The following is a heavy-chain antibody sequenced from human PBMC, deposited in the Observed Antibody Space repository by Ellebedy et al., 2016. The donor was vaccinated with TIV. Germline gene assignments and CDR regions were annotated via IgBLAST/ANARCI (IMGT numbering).Heavy chain of an antibody. J-gene: IGHJ4*02. CDR3: GRGRGYASTGRVYYFDY. D-gene: IGHD2-15*01. CDR2: MNPNSGNT. V-gene: IGHV1-8*01. Sequence: AASVKVSCKASGYTFTDFDINWARQATGQGLEWVGWMNPNSGNTGSAQKFQGRVTMTRDSSISTAYMELSSLRSEDTAVYYCGRGRGYASTGRVYYFDYWGQGSLVTVSS. CDR1: GYTFTDFD.